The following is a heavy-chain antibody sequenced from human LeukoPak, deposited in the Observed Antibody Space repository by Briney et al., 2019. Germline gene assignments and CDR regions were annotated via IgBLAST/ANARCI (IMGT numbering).Heavy chain of an antibody. Sequence: GRSLRLSCAASGFTFSSYSMNWVRQAPGKGLEWVSSISSSSSYIYYADSVKGRFTISRDNAKNSLYLQMNSLRAEDTAVYYCARGNYYGSGSHPRGFDPWGQGTLVTVSS. CDR3: ARGNYYGSGSHPRGFDP. D-gene: IGHD3-10*01. J-gene: IGHJ5*02. V-gene: IGHV3-21*01. CDR2: ISSSSSYI. CDR1: GFTFSSYS.